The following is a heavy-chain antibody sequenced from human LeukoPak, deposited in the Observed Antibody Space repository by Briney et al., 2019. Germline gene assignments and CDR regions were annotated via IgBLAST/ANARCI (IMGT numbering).Heavy chain of an antibody. D-gene: IGHD3-10*01. V-gene: IGHV3-7*01. Sequence: PGGSLRLSCGASGFTFSNYWMNWVRQAPGKGLEWVANIKEDGSEKYYVDSVKGRFTISRDNAKNSLYLQMNSLRAEDTAVYYCAREVEMVRGSNDAFDIWGQGTMVTVSS. CDR3: AREVEMVRGSNDAFDI. CDR1: GFTFSNYW. J-gene: IGHJ3*02. CDR2: IKEDGSEK.